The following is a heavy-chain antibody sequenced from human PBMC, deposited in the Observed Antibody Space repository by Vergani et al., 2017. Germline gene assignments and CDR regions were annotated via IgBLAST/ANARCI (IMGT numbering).Heavy chain of an antibody. Sequence: EVQLLESGGDLVQPGGSLRLSCAASGFTFNHYAMNWVGQAPGKGLEWVSGISGSGGSTSYAGSVKGRFTISRDSSKNTLYLQMNSLSAGDTAVYYCAKANPRNSGYDYLYYYHAMDVWGQGTTVTVSS. D-gene: IGHD5-12*01. J-gene: IGHJ6*02. CDR1: GFTFNHYA. CDR2: ISGSGGST. V-gene: IGHV3-23*01. CDR3: AKANPRNSGYDYLYYYHAMDV.